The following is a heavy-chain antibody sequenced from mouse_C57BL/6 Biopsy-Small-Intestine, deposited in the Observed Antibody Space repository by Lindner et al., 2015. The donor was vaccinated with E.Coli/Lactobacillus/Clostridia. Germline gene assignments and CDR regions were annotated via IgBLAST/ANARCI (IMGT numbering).Heavy chain of an antibody. V-gene: IGHV14-2*01. CDR2: IDPEDGET. D-gene: IGHD1-1*01. CDR1: GFNIKDSL. CDR3: ARTYGDY. J-gene: IGHJ2*01. Sequence: VQLQESGAELVRPGASVKLSCTASGFNIKDSLMHWVKQRPEQGLEWIGWIDPEDGETKYAPKFQDKATITADTSSNTAHLQLSSLASEDTAIYYCARTYGDYWGQGTTLTVSS.